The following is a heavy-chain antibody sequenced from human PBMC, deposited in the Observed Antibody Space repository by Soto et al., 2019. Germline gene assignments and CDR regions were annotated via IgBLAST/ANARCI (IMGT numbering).Heavy chain of an antibody. D-gene: IGHD2-2*01. CDR1: GFTFSSYW. J-gene: IGHJ5*02. V-gene: IGHV3-7*01. Sequence: PGGSLRLSCAASGFTFSSYWMSWVRQAPGKGLEWVANIKQDGSEKYYVDSVKGRFTISRDNAKNSLYLQMNSLRAEDTAVYYCARAIVVVVPAAIFNWFDPWGQGTLVTVSS. CDR2: IKQDGSEK. CDR3: ARAIVVVVPAAIFNWFDP.